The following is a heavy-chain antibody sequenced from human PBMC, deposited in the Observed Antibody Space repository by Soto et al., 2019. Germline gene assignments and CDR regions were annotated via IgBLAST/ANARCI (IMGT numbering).Heavy chain of an antibody. CDR2: VKSDGSVT. CDR1: GFTFSDYW. D-gene: IGHD2-8*01. CDR3: AKSWQWLVSD. V-gene: IGHV3-74*01. Sequence: GSLRLSCAASGFTFSDYWMHWVRQAPGKGLVWVSRVKSDGSVTNYTDSVKGRFTISRDNSKNTVHLQMNRLRAEDTAVYYCAKSWQWLVSDWGQGTLVTVSS. J-gene: IGHJ4*02.